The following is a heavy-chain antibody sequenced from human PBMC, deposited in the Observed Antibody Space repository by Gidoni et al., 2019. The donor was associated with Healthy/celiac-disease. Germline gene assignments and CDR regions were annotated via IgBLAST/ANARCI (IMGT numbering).Heavy chain of an antibody. CDR1: GGSFSGYY. Sequence: QVQLQQWGAGLLKPSETLSLTCAVYGGSFSGYYWSWIRQPPGKGLDWIGEINHSGSTNYNPSLKSRVTISVDTSKNQFSLKLSSVTAADTAVYYCATGTSDIVVVPAAMGDYYYYGMDVWGQGTTVTVSS. CDR2: INHSGST. CDR3: ATGTSDIVVVPAAMGDYYYYGMDV. V-gene: IGHV4-34*01. D-gene: IGHD2-2*01. J-gene: IGHJ6*02.